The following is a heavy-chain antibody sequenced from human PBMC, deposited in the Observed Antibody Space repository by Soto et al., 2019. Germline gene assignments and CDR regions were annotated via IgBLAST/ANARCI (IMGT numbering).Heavy chain of an antibody. Sequence: EVQLVESGGGLVKPGGSLRLSCAASDFTITNAWMNWVRQAPGKGLEWVGRIKTKAEGVATEYAAPLKSRFTISRVDSSNTLFLHMTRLKTEDTAVYYCTTGSVEGVWGQGATVTVSS. CDR2: IKTKAEGVAT. CDR1: DFTITNAW. D-gene: IGHD2-15*01. V-gene: IGHV3-15*07. J-gene: IGHJ6*02. CDR3: TTGSVEGV.